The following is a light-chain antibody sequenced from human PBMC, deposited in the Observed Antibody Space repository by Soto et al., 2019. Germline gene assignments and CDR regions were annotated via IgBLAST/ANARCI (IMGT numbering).Light chain of an antibody. J-gene: IGKJ1*01. CDR3: QQYNSYWT. CDR1: QSISSW. CDR2: DAS. Sequence: DIQLTQSPTTLSASVGDRVTITCRASQSISSWLAWYQQKPGKAPKLLIYDASSLERGVPSRFSGSGSGTEFTLTISSLQPDDFATYYCQQYNSYWTFSQGTKVDIK. V-gene: IGKV1-5*01.